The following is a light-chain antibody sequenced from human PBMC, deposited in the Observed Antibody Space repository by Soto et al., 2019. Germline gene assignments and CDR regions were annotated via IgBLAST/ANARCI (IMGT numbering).Light chain of an antibody. Sequence: AIQMTQSPSSLSASVGDRVTITCRASQGIRNDLGWYQQKPGKAPKLLIYAASSLQSGVPSRFSVSGSGTDFTLTISGLQPEEFASYYCLQGRGLTFGGGTKVEIK. J-gene: IGKJ4*01. CDR1: QGIRND. CDR3: LQGRGLT. V-gene: IGKV1-6*01. CDR2: AAS.